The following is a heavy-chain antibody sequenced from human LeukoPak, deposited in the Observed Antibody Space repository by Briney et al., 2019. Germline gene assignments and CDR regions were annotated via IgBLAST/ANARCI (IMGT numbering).Heavy chain of an antibody. Sequence: ASVKVSFKASGSTFTGYYMHWGRQPPGQGLEWMGWINPNSGGTNYEQKFQGRVTMTRDTSISTAYMELSRLRSDDTAVYYCASKGCSSTSCPNAMDVWGQGNTVTVSS. CDR1: GSTFTGYY. V-gene: IGHV1-2*02. D-gene: IGHD2-2*01. J-gene: IGHJ6*02. CDR3: ASKGCSSTSCPNAMDV. CDR2: INPNSGGT.